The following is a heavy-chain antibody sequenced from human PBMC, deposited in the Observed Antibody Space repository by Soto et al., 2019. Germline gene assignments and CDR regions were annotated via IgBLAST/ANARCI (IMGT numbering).Heavy chain of an antibody. D-gene: IGHD2-15*01. CDR1: GYTFTSYG. CDR3: ARDKDSSFYPNYYFDY. V-gene: IGHV1-18*01. J-gene: IGHJ4*02. CDR2: ISAYNGNT. Sequence: ASVKVSCKASGYTFTSYGISWVRQAPGQGLEWMGWISAYNGNTNYAQKLQGRVTMTTDTSTSTAYMELRSLRSDDTAVYYCARDKDSSFYPNYYFDYWGQGTLVTVSS.